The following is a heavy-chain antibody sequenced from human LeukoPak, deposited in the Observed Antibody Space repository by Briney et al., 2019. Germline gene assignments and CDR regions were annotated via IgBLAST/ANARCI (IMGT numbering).Heavy chain of an antibody. Sequence: ASVKFSCKASGYTFTGYYMHWVRQAPGQRLEWMGWINPNSGGTNYAQKLQGRVTMTTDTSTSTAYTELRSLRSDDTAVYYCASGHNWNSPPGYWGQGTLVTVPS. D-gene: IGHD1-7*01. V-gene: IGHV1-2*02. CDR1: GYTFTGYY. CDR2: INPNSGGT. CDR3: ASGHNWNSPPGY. J-gene: IGHJ4*02.